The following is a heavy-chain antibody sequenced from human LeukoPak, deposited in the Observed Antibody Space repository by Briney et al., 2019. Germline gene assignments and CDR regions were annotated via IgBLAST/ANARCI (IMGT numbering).Heavy chain of an antibody. V-gene: IGHV3-23*01. CDR2: ISGSGGST. CDR3: AKDVEDTAMVTCACDI. Sequence: GASLRFSSAASGFTFSSYVMCWVRPAPGKGLEWVSVISGSGGSTYYTDSGKGQFTISRDNSKNTLNLQMNSIRAEDTAVYYCAKDVEDTAMVTCACDIWGQGKMVTVSS. J-gene: IGHJ3*02. D-gene: IGHD5-18*01. CDR1: GFTFSSYV.